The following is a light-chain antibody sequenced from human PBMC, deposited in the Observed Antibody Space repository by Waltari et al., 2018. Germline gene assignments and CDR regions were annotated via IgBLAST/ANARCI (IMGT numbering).Light chain of an antibody. CDR3: QSFDTGNPVI. J-gene: IGLJ2*01. CDR2: EDD. V-gene: IGLV6-57*01. Sequence: FMLTQPPSVSGSPGKTVTISCTRSSGDLASNHVQWYQLHPGSSPTTVIYEDDQRPSGVPDRFSGSIDSASNSASLTISELRTEDEADYFCQSFDTGNPVIFGGGTKLTVL. CDR1: SGDLASNH.